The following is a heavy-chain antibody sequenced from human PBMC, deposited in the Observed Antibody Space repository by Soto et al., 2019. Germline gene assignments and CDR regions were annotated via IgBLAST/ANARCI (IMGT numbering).Heavy chain of an antibody. J-gene: IGHJ4*02. V-gene: IGHV4-34*01. CDR1: GGSFSGYY. D-gene: IGHD5-12*01. Sequence: QVQLQQWGAGLLKPSETLSLTCAVYGGSFSGYYWSWIRQPPGKGLEWIGEINHSGSTNYNPSLKSRVTISVDTSKNQFSLKPSSVTAADTAVYYCARGVGYDLGYWGQGTLVTVSS. CDR3: ARGVGYDLGY. CDR2: INHSGST.